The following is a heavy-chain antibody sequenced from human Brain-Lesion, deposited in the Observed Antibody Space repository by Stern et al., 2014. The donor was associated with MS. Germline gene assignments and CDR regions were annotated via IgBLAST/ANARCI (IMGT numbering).Heavy chain of an antibody. CDR1: GGSISSGSYY. Sequence: QDQLVQSGPGLVKPSQTLSLTCTVSGGSISSGSYYWNWIRQPAGKGLEWIGRMYGMGSINSTPPRKSRVPISESTSKTHFPLKLISVTAADTAVYYCARETGGYTYGDTDFFDFWGQGALVTVSS. J-gene: IGHJ4*02. D-gene: IGHD5-18*01. V-gene: IGHV4-61*02. CDR2: MYGMGSI. CDR3: ARETGGYTYGDTDFFDF.